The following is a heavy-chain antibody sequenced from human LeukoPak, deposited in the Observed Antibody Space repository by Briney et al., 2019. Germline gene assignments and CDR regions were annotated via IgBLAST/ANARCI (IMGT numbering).Heavy chain of an antibody. V-gene: IGHV3-33*01. J-gene: IGHJ6*03. Sequence: GGSLRLSCAASGFTFSSYGMHWVRQAPGKGLEGVAVKWYDGSNKYYADSVKGRFTISRDNSKNTLYLQMNSLRAEDTAVYYCARSQSASYYYMDVWGKGTTATVSS. CDR2: KWYDGSNK. CDR1: GFTFSSYG. CDR3: ARSQSASYYYMDV.